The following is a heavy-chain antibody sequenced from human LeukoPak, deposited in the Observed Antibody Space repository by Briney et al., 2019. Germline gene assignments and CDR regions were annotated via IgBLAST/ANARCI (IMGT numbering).Heavy chain of an antibody. V-gene: IGHV5-51*01. J-gene: IGHJ4*02. CDR3: ATSFDSSVFYFDY. CDR2: IQPGDSKT. D-gene: IGHD3-22*01. Sequence: VESLKISCKGSGYSFTSYWIGWVRQMPGKGLEWLGIIQPGDSKTRYSPSFQGQVNLSVDKSINTAYLHWSSLEASDTAIFYCATSFDSSVFYFDYWGRGTLVTV. CDR1: GYSFTSYW.